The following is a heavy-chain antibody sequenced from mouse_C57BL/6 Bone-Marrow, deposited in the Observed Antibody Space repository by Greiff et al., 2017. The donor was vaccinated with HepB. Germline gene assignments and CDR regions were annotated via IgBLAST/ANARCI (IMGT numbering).Heavy chain of an antibody. CDR2: IYPGDGDT. Sequence: VQLQESGPELVKPGASVKISCKASGYAFSSSWMNWVKQRPGKGVEWIGRIYPGDGDTNYNGKFKGKATLTADKSSSTAYMQLSSLTSEDSAVYFCARSRYFDYWGQGTTLTVSS. J-gene: IGHJ2*01. CDR1: GYAFSSSW. V-gene: IGHV1-82*01. CDR3: ARSRYFDY.